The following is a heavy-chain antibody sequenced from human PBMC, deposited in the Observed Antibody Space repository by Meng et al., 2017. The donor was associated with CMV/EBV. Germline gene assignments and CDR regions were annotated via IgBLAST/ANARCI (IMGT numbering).Heavy chain of an antibody. J-gene: IGHJ6*02. CDR1: GFTFSSYS. V-gene: IGHV3-48*04. CDR2: ISSSSSTI. CDR3: AREVEKWLLLVRTGYYYGMDV. D-gene: IGHD3-3*01. Sequence: GGSLRLSCAASGFTFSSYSMNWVRQAPGKGLEWVSYISSSSSTIYYADSVKGGFTISRDNAKNSLYLQMNSLRAEDTAVYYCAREVEKWLLLVRTGYYYGMDVWGQGTTVTVSS.